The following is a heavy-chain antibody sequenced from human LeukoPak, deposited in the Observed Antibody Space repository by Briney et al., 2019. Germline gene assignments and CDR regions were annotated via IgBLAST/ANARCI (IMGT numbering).Heavy chain of an antibody. D-gene: IGHD4-11*01. CDR1: AFTFSSYA. CDR2: ISGSGGST. J-gene: IGHJ4*02. CDR3: AKGPVTTVTPFDY. Sequence: GGSVRLSSAGSAFTFSSYAMRWVPQAPGKGLEGVLAISGSGGSTYYADSVKGRFTISRDNSKNTLYLQMKSLRVEDTAVYYCAKGPVTTVTPFDYWGEGTLVTVSS. V-gene: IGHV3-23*01.